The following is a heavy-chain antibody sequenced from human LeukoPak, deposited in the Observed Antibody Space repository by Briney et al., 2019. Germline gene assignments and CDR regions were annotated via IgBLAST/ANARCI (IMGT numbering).Heavy chain of an antibody. CDR3: ARNWFDP. V-gene: IGHV3-23*01. J-gene: IGHJ5*02. Sequence: GGSLRLSCAASGFTFSDSAMGWVRQAPGKGLEWVAIIIDTGADTHYADSVKGRFTISRDKSKNTVYLQMNSLRFEDTAMYYCARNWFDPWGQGTLVTVSS. CDR2: IIDTGADT. CDR1: GFTFSDSA.